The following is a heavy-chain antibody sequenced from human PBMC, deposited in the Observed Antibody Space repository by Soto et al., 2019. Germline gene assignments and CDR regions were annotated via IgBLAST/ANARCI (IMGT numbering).Heavy chain of an antibody. CDR2: IWYDGSNK. V-gene: IGHV3-33*01. CDR3: ARDRAYCGGDCYSFYY. D-gene: IGHD2-21*02. CDR1: GFTFSSYG. J-gene: IGHJ4*02. Sequence: GGSLRLSCAASGFTFSSYGMHWVRQAPGKGLEWVAVIWYDGSNKYYADSVKGRFTISRDNSKNTLYLQMNSLRAEDTAVYYCARDRAYCGGDCYSFYYWGQGTLVTVSS.